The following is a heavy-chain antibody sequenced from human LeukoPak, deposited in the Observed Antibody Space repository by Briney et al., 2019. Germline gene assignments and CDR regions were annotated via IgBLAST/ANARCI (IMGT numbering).Heavy chain of an antibody. D-gene: IGHD3-10*01. CDR3: ARRSYYSALDY. CDR1: GGSISSYY. J-gene: IGHJ4*02. CDR2: INHSGST. Sequence: SGTLSLTCSVSGGSISSYYWSWIRQPPGKGLEWIGEINHSGSTNYNPSLKSRVTISVDTSKNQFSLKLSSVTAADTAVYYCARRSYYSALDYWGQGTLVTVSS. V-gene: IGHV4-34*01.